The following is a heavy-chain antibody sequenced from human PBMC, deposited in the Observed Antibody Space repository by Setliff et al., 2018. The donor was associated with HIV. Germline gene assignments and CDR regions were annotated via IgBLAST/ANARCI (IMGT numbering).Heavy chain of an antibody. CDR3: SAFLVSPVTTQDY. Sequence: SETLSLTCTVSGGSISNSRYYWSWIRQPPGKGLEWIGELSPSGTTRPNPSLQSRVIISLDTSKNQFSLNLTSLTAAATAMSSCSAFLVSPVTTQDYWGQGTPVTVSS. D-gene: IGHD4-17*01. J-gene: IGHJ4*02. CDR2: LSPSGTT. V-gene: IGHV4-39*01. CDR1: GGSISNSRYY.